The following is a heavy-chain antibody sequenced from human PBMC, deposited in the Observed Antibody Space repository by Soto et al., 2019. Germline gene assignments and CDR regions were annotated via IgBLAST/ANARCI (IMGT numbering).Heavy chain of an antibody. CDR3: ARDGYGDYVKDP. Sequence: WETLSLTCTVSGGSVSSSRYYWSWVRQPPGKGLEWIGHIFYTGTTNYNASVQSQVTISVDTSKNQFSLKLRSVTAADTAVYYCARDGYGDYVKDPWGQGTLVTVSS. D-gene: IGHD4-17*01. J-gene: IGHJ5*02. CDR2: IFYTGTT. CDR1: GGSVSSSRYY. V-gene: IGHV4-61*01.